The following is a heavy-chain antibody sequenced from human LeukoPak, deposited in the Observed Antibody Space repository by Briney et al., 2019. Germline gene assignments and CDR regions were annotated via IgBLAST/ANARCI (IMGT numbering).Heavy chain of an antibody. CDR1: GVNLNGLW. CDR3: TRDALYGDPSYYYMDV. Sequence: GSLRLFWAASGVNLNGLWDRLVRQGPGEGLEGVANIKQDGSDIYYLGSVRGRFTISRDNAMNSLYLQMNSLRAEDTAVYYCTRDALYGDPSYYYMDVWGKGTTVTVSS. V-gene: IGHV3-7*01. CDR2: IKQDGSDI. J-gene: IGHJ6*03. D-gene: IGHD4-17*01.